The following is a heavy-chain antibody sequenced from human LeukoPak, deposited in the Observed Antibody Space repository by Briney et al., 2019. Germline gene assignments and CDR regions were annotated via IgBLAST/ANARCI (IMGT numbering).Heavy chain of an antibody. CDR2: IYTSGST. D-gene: IGHD3-10*01. V-gene: IGHV4-4*08. CDR3: ARAKRETYYYGSGTSPYYYYMDV. J-gene: IGHJ6*03. Sequence: NTSETLSLTCTVSGGSISSYYWSWIRQPPGKGLEWIGYIYTSGSTNYNPSLKSRVTMSVDTSKNQFSLRLSSVTAADTAVYYCARAKRETYYYGSGTSPYYYYMDVWGKGTTVTISS. CDR1: GGSISSYY.